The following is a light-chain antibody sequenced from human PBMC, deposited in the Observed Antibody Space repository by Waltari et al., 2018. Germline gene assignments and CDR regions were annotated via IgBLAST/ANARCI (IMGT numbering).Light chain of an antibody. Sequence: QSVLTPPPSASGTPGQRVTISCSGSSSNIGSNTVNWYQQLPGTAPKLLIYSNNQRPSGVPDRFSGSKSGTSASLAISGLQSEEEADYYCAAWDDSLNGRVFGGGTKLTIL. CDR2: SNN. J-gene: IGLJ3*02. V-gene: IGLV1-44*01. CDR1: SSNIGSNT. CDR3: AAWDDSLNGRV.